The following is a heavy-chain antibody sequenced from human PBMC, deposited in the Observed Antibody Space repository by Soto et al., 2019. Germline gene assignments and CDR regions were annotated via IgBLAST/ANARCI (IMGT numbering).Heavy chain of an antibody. CDR3: ASDTGSYGRVFDI. CDR1: GFTFSSYW. J-gene: IGHJ3*02. Sequence: PGGSLRLSCAASGFTFSSYWMHWVRQAPGKGLVWVSRINSDGSSTSYADSVKGRFTISRDNAKNTLYLQMNSLRAEDTAVYYCASDTGSYGRVFDIWGQGTMVTVSS. CDR2: INSDGSST. D-gene: IGHD6-19*01. V-gene: IGHV3-74*01.